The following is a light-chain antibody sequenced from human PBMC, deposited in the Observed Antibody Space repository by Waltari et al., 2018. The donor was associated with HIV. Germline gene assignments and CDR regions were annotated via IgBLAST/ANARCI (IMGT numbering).Light chain of an antibody. CDR3: AVWDDTLSNWI. CDR2: RGH. CDR1: DSTVGRIN. Sequence: QSLLLQTPPVSDPPGQRVIISCSGSDSTVGRINVYWYSQFPGASHTLLIYRGHQRPSGVPDRFSGSKSGTSASLASSGVRPEDEADYYCAVWDDTLSNWIFGGGTKLTVL. V-gene: IGLV1-47*01. J-gene: IGLJ2*01.